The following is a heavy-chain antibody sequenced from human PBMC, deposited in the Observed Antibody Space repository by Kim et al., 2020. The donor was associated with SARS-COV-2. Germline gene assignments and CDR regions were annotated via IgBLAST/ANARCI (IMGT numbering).Heavy chain of an antibody. Sequence: PSLKSRVTISVDTSKNQFSLKLSSVTAADTAVYYCARGSPKGYYFDWFDPWGQGTLVTVSS. J-gene: IGHJ5*02. CDR3: ARGSPKGYYFDWFDP. D-gene: IGHD3-3*01. V-gene: IGHV4-34*01.